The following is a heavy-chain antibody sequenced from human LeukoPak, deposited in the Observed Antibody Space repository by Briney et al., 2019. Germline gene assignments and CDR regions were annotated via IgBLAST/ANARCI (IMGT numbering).Heavy chain of an antibody. D-gene: IGHD3-22*01. CDR1: GFTFSNYW. J-gene: IGHJ4*02. CDR2: ISDSGGRT. Sequence: GGSLRLSCAASGFTFSNYWMHWVRQAPGKGLEWVAGISDSGGRTNYADSVKGRFTISRDNPKNTLYLQMNSLRAEDTAVYFCAKRGVVIRVILVGFHKEAYYFDSWGQGALVTVSS. V-gene: IGHV3-23*01. CDR3: AKRGVVIRVILVGFHKEAYYFDS.